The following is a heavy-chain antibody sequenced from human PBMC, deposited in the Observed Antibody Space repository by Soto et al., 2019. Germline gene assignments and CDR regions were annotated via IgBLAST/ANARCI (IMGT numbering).Heavy chain of an antibody. CDR1: GGSISSGGYY. CDR2: IYYSGRT. V-gene: IGHV4-31*03. D-gene: IGHD2-2*01. J-gene: IGHJ6*02. Sequence: QVQLQESGPGLVTPSQTLSLTCTVSGGSISSGGYYWSWIRQHPGKGLEWLGYIYYSGRTYYNPSLKSRGTISVDTSKNQFSLKLSSVTAADTAVYYCAQLPPSWAHSGMDVWCQGTTVTVSS. CDR3: AQLPPSWAHSGMDV.